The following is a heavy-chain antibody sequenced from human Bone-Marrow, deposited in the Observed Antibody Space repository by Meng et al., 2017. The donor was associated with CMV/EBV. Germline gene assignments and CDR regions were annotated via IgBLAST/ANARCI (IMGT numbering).Heavy chain of an antibody. D-gene: IGHD1-26*01. Sequence: CKGSGFSFPSYWISWVRQMPGKGLEWMGRIDPSDSYTSYSPSFQGHVTISADKSINTAYLQWSSLKAPDTAVYYCARLRSTAWYYDYWGQGTLVTVSS. J-gene: IGHJ4*02. V-gene: IGHV5-10-1*01. CDR1: GFSFPSYW. CDR2: IDPSDSYT. CDR3: ARLRSTAWYYDY.